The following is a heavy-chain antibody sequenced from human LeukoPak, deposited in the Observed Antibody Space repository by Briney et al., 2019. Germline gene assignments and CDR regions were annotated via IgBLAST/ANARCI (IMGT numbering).Heavy chain of an antibody. Sequence: SETLSLTCTVSGGSISSYYWSWIRQPPGKGLEWIGYIYYSGSTNYNPSLKSRVTISVDTSKNQFSLKLSSVTAADTAVYYCARRNPGGYDYLHYFAFWGQGPRVTASS. CDR2: IYYSGST. CDR3: ARRNPGGYDYLHYFAF. D-gene: IGHD5-12*01. V-gene: IGHV4-59*08. CDR1: GGSISSYY. J-gene: IGHJ4*02.